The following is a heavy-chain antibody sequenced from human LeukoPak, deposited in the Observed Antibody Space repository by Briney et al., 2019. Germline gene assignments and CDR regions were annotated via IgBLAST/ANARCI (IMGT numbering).Heavy chain of an antibody. CDR2: IYYSGST. J-gene: IGHJ4*02. CDR3: ARRGIAAAGTFASFDY. V-gene: IGHV4-30-4*08. CDR1: SGSISNGDYY. Sequence: PSETLSLTCTVSSGSISNGDYYWSWIRQPPGKGLEWIGYIYYSGSTYYNPSLKSRLTISVDTSKNQFSLKLSSVTAADTAVYYCARRGIAAAGTFASFDYWGQGTLVTVSS. D-gene: IGHD6-13*01.